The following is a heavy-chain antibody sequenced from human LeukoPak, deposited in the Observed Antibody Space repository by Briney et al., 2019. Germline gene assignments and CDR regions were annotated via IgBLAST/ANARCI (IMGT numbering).Heavy chain of an antibody. Sequence: GGTLRLSCAASGFTFSSYWMHWVRQAQGQGLVWVSRINSNGSSTSYANSVKGRFTISRDNAKNTLYLQMNSLSAEDTAVYYCARGSSGYLAGYFDYWGQGTLVTVSS. CDR1: GFTFSSYW. J-gene: IGHJ4*02. CDR2: INSNGSST. CDR3: ARGSSGYLAGYFDY. D-gene: IGHD3-22*01. V-gene: IGHV3-74*01.